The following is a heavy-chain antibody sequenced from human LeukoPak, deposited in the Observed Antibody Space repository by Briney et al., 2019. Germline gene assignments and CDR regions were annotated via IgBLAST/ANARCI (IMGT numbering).Heavy chain of an antibody. V-gene: IGHV4-59*01. CDR1: GGSISSYY. J-gene: IGHJ4*02. Sequence: SETLSLTCTVSGGSISSYYWNWIRQSPGKGLEWIGYIYYSGSTNYNPSLKSRVTISVDTSKNQFSLKLSSVTAADTAVYYCARSSKDDYGDYGPDYWGQGTLVTVSS. D-gene: IGHD4-17*01. CDR2: IYYSGST. CDR3: ARSSKDDYGDYGPDY.